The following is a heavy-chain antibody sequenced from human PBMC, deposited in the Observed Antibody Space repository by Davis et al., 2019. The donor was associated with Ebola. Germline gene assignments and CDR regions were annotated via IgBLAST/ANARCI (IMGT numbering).Heavy chain of an antibody. CDR3: AKAPGVSYDSSGYSDY. CDR1: GFTFSSYG. Sequence: GESLKISCAASGFTFSSYGMHWVRQAPGKGLEWVAVISYDGSNKYYADSVKGRFTISRDNSKNTLYLQMNSLRAEDTAVYYCAKAPGVSYDSSGYSDYWGQGTLVTVSS. V-gene: IGHV3-30*18. CDR2: ISYDGSNK. J-gene: IGHJ4*02. D-gene: IGHD3-22*01.